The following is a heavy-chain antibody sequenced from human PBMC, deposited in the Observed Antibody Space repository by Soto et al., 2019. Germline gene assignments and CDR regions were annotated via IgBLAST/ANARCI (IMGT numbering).Heavy chain of an antibody. V-gene: IGHV3-66*01. CDR3: ARERIAVAGTGAFDI. J-gene: IGHJ3*02. D-gene: IGHD6-19*01. Sequence: GGSLRLSCAASGFTVSSKYMSWVRQAPGKGLEWVSLIHTGGDTYYPDSVKGRFTISRENAKNSLYLQMNSLRAEDTAVYYCARERIAVAGTGAFDIWGQGTMVTVSS. CDR2: IHTGGDT. CDR1: GFTVSSKY.